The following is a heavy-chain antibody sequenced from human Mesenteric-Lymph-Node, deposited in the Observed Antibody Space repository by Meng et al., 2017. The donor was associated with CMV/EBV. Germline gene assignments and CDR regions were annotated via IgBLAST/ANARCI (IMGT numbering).Heavy chain of an antibody. CDR1: GFTVSSNY. D-gene: IGHD3-10*01. CDR3: AREGAYGSGSYYKYYFDY. V-gene: IGHV3-53*01. CDR2: IYSGGST. J-gene: IGHJ4*02. Sequence: GSLKISCAASGFTVSSNYMTWVRQAPGKGLEWVSVIYSGGSTYYADSVKGRFTISRDNSKNTLYLQMNSLRAEDTAVYYCAREGAYGSGSYYKYYFDYWGQGTLVTVSS.